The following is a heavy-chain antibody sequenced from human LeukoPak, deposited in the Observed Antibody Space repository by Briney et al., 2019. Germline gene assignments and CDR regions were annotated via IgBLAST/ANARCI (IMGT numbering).Heavy chain of an antibody. CDR1: GGSFSGYY. CDR3: ARGRSPLGPPHYYYYYYMDV. Sequence: SETLSLTCAVYGGSFSGYYWSWIRQPPGKGLEWIGEINHSGSTNYNPSLKSRVTISVDTSKNQFSLKLSSVTAADTAVYYCARGRSPLGPPHYYYYYYMDVWGKGTTVTVSS. V-gene: IGHV4-34*01. D-gene: IGHD3-10*01. J-gene: IGHJ6*03. CDR2: INHSGST.